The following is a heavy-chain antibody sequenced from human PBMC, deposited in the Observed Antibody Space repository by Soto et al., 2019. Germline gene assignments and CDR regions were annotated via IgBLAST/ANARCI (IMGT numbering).Heavy chain of an antibody. CDR2: MSHSGGT. V-gene: IGHV4-34*01. CDR1: GGFVSSGNYY. J-gene: IGHJ3*02. Sequence: QEQLQQWGAGLLKPSETLSLTCAVYGGFVSSGNYYWSWIRQPPGKGLEWIGEMSHSGGTHFNPSLKSRVTRSVDNSKNQFSLKMSSVTAADTALYYCARVERGTATTVVDAFDIWGPGTMVTVSS. D-gene: IGHD1-1*01. CDR3: ARVERGTATTVVDAFDI.